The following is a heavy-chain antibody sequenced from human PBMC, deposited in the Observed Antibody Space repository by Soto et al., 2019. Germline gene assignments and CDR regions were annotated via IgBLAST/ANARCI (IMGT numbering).Heavy chain of an antibody. J-gene: IGHJ3*02. CDR2: IWYDGSNK. D-gene: IGHD6-6*01. V-gene: IGHV3-33*01. CDR3: AREYSSSPHLRAFDI. CDR1: GFTFSSYG. Sequence: GGSLRLSCAASGFTFSSYGMHWVRQAPGKGLEWVAVIWYDGSNKYYADSVKGRFTISRDNSKNTLYLQMNSLRAEDTAVYYCAREYSSSPHLRAFDIWGQGTMVTVSS.